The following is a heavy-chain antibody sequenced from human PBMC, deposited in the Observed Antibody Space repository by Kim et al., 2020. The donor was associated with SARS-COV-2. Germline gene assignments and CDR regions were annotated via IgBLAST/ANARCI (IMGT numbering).Heavy chain of an antibody. CDR3: SPDLAQWLASRYFYGTDV. CDR2: ISYDGTNK. Sequence: GGSLRLSCAASGVTFRNYALHWVRQAPGKGPEWVAVISYDGTNKYYADSVKGRFTISRDNSKDTRYRHMNSLRIDDTVLSYFSPDLAQWLASRYFYGTDV. J-gene: IGHJ6*01. CDR1: GVTFRNYA. V-gene: IGHV3-30-3*01. D-gene: IGHD6-19*01.